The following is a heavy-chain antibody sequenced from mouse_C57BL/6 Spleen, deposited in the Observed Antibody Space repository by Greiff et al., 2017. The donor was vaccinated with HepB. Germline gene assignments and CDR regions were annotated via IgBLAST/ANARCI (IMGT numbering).Heavy chain of an antibody. CDR1: GYTFTSYW. J-gene: IGHJ3*01. Sequence: QVQLQQPGAELVKPGASVKMSCKASGYTFTSYWITWVKQRPGQGLEWIGDIYPGSGSTNYNEKFKSKATLTVDTSASTAYMQLSSLTSEESAVYYWARKETTWAAWFAYWGQGTLVTVSA. V-gene: IGHV1-55*01. CDR2: IYPGSGST. D-gene: IGHD5-5*01. CDR3: ARKETTWAAWFAY.